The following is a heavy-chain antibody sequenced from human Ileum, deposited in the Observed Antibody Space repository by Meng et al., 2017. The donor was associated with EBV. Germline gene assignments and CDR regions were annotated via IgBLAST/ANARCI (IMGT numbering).Heavy chain of an antibody. CDR3: ARDIAIAGIHGGDYFDY. J-gene: IGHJ4*02. V-gene: IGHV4-31*03. Sequence: GRLRESGPGLVKPSQTLSLHCTVSGGYISSGGYYWSWIRQHPGKGLEWIGYIHSSGSTYYNPSLRSRLTISVDTSKNQFSLKLSSVTAADTAIYYCARDIAIAGIHGGDYFDYWGQGTLVTVSS. D-gene: IGHD6-19*01. CDR2: IHSSGST. CDR1: GGYISSGGYY.